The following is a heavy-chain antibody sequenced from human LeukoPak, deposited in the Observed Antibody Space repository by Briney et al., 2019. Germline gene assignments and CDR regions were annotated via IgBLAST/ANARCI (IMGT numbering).Heavy chain of an antibody. CDR1: GFTLGDYA. D-gene: IGHD3-3*01. CDR2: IRSKAYGGTT. CDR3: TRDEELYYDFWSGYYGAPVDYFDY. J-gene: IGHJ4*02. Sequence: GGALRLSCTAPGFTLGDYAMSWVRQAPGKGLERVGFIRSKAYGGTTEYAASVKGRFTISRDDSKSIAYLQMNSLKTEDTAVYYCTRDEELYYDFWSGYYGAPVDYFDYWGQGTLVTVSS. V-gene: IGHV3-49*04.